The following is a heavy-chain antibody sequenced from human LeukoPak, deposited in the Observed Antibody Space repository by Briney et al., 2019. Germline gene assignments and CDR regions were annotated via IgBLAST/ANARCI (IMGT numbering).Heavy chain of an antibody. CDR1: GYSFATSW. CDR2: IYPSDSDT. Sequence: GESLKISCKGSGYSFATSWIGWVRQMPGKGLEWVGIIYPSDSDTRYSPSFQGQVTISADRSITTAYLQWSSLKASDNAMYYSARQTGGYIEWGQGTLVTVSS. V-gene: IGHV5-51*01. D-gene: IGHD5-12*01. J-gene: IGHJ4*02. CDR3: ARQTGGYIE.